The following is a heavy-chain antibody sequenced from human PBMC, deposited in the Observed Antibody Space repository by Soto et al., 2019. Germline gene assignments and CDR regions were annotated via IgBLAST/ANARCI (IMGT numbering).Heavy chain of an antibody. CDR1: GGSLSSSNW. CDR2: LFHTGRA. D-gene: IGHD1-26*01. CDR3: ARAGGSPAHDGCYEASVPPDHYYGMDP. V-gene: IGHV4-4*02. J-gene: IGHJ6*02. Sequence: SETLSLTCAVSGGSLSSSNWWSWVHQPPGKGLEWIGELFHTGRANYNPSLRRRVAIAVDKSKNQFSLRLSSVTATDTAVYYCARAGGSPAHDGCYEASVPPDHYYGMDPWGQGTMVTVSS.